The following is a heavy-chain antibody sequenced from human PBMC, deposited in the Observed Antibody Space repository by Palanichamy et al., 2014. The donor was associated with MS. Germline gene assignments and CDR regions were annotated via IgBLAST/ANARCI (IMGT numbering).Heavy chain of an antibody. Sequence: EVQLLESGGGLVQPGGSLKLSCAASGITFSNYDMSWVRQXPGKGLEWVSAISNSGGSTYYADPVKGRFTISRDKSKNTLYLQMNSLRAEDTAVYYCAKDPVRSGWVPLDYWGQGTLVTVSS. D-gene: IGHD6-19*01. CDR1: GITFSNYD. CDR3: AKDPVRSGWVPLDY. V-gene: IGHV3-23*01. J-gene: IGHJ4*02. CDR2: ISNSGGST.